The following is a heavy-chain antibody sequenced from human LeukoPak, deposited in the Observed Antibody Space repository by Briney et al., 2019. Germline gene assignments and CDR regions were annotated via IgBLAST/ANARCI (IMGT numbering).Heavy chain of an antibody. Sequence: ASVKVSCKASGYTFTGYYMHWVRQAPGQGLEWMGWINPNSGGTNYAQKFQGRVTMTRDTSISTAYMELSRLRSDDTAVYYCARDRVYYDSSGYYDCWGQGTLVTVSS. CDR1: GYTFTGYY. V-gene: IGHV1-2*02. CDR3: ARDRVYYDSSGYYDC. D-gene: IGHD3-22*01. J-gene: IGHJ4*02. CDR2: INPNSGGT.